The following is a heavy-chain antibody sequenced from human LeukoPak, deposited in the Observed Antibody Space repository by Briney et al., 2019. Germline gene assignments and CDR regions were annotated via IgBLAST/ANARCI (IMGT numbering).Heavy chain of an antibody. CDR2: IYSGGST. CDR3: ARGTGGTSPFDY. Sequence: GVSLRLSCAASGFTVSSSYMSWVRQAPGKGLEWVSVIYSGGSTYYADSVKGRFTISRDNSKNTLYLQMNSLRAEDTAVYYCARGTGGTSPFDYWGQGTLVTVSS. J-gene: IGHJ4*02. V-gene: IGHV3-66*01. CDR1: GFTVSSSY. D-gene: IGHD2-2*01.